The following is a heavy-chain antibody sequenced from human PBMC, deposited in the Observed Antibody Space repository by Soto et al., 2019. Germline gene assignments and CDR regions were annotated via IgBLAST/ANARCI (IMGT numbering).Heavy chain of an antibody. J-gene: IGHJ6*03. V-gene: IGHV4-59*01. CDR1: GASISSYH. D-gene: IGHD2-2*01. CDR3: AAAVPAEYVFPYYYMDV. CDR2: IYYSGSA. Sequence: QVQLQESGPGLVKPSETLSLTCTVSGASISSYHWSWIRQTPGKGLEWIGYIYYSGSANYNPSLKVRVTFSVDTAKNQASLKLSSVTAADTGVYYCAAAVPAEYVFPYYYMDVWGKGTTVTVSS.